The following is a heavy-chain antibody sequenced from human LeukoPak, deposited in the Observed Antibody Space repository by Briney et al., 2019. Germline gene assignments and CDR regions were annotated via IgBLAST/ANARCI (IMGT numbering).Heavy chain of an antibody. CDR1: GFIFNKHA. V-gene: IGHV3-23*01. D-gene: IGHD4-17*01. Sequence: PGGSLRLSCAASGFIFNKHAMSWVRQAPGKGLGWVSGLSGSGGSTDYADSVKGRFTISRDYARNSLSLQMNSLRAEDTAVYYCARDKYGDYGLDYWGPGTLVTVSS. CDR2: LSGSGGST. CDR3: ARDKYGDYGLDY. J-gene: IGHJ4*02.